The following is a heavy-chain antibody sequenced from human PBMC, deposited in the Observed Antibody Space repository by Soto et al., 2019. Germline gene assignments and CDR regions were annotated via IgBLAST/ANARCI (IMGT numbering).Heavy chain of an antibody. V-gene: IGHV3-7*03. J-gene: IGHJ5*02. D-gene: IGHD2-2*01. CDR2: IKQDGSEK. CDR3: AIYAATGQFDP. Sequence: GGSLRLSCAASGFTFSSYWMSWVRQAPGKGLEWVANIKQDGSEKYYVDSVKGRFNMSRDNAKKSLYLQMNSLRAEDTAVYYCAIYAATGQFDPWGQGTLVTVSS. CDR1: GFTFSSYW.